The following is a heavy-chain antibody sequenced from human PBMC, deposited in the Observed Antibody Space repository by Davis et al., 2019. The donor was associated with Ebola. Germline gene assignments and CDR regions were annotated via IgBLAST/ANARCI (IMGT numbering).Heavy chain of an antibody. J-gene: IGHJ6*02. CDR2: IHSGGAT. V-gene: IGHV3-53*04. CDR3: AREAYYYHGMDV. CDR1: GFTFSSYA. Sequence: GGSLRLSCAASGFTFSSYAMTWVRQAPGKGLEWVSVIHSGGATYYADSVQGRFTISRNNRKNTLYLQMNSLRAEDTAVYYCAREAYYYHGMDVWGQGTTVTV.